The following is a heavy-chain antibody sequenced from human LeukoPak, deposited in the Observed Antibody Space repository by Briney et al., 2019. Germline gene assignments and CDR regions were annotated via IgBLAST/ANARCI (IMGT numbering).Heavy chain of an antibody. J-gene: IGHJ6*02. CDR2: INTDGSST. CDR1: GFIFSNYW. Sequence: GGSLRLSCAGSGFIFSNYWMHWVRQAPGKGLVCVSRINTDGSSTSYADSLKGRFTISRDTAKNTLYLQMNSLRAEDTAVYYCARVVSSSWTGYYYGMDVWGQGTTVTVSS. D-gene: IGHD6-13*01. CDR3: ARVVSSSWTGYYYGMDV. V-gene: IGHV3-74*01.